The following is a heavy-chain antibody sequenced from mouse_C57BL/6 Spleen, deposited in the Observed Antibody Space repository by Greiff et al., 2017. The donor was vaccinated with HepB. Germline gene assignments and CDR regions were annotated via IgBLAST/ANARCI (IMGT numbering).Heavy chain of an antibody. V-gene: IGHV1-26*01. CDR2: INPNNGGT. J-gene: IGHJ2*01. CDR3: ARSPVYDYGSKIFDY. Sequence: EVQLQQSGPELVKPGASVKISCKASGYTFTDYYMNWVKQSHGKSLEWIGDINPNNGGTSYNQKFKGKATLTVDKSSSTAYMELRSLTSEDSAVYCCARSPVYDYGSKIFDYWGQGTTLTVSS. CDR1: GYTFTDYY. D-gene: IGHD1-1*01.